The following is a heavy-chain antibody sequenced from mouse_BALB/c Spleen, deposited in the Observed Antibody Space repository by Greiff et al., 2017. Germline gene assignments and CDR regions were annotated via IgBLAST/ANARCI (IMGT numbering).Heavy chain of an antibody. CDR1: GYTFTEYT. CDR2: INPNNGGT. CDR3: EGADWFDY. J-gene: IGHJ3*01. V-gene: IGHV1-18*01. Sequence: VQLQESGPELVKPGASLKLSCTTSGYTFTEYTMYWVKQNHGKSLEWIGGINPNNGGTSYNQKFKGKATLTVDKSSSTAYMELRSLTSEESAVYYWEGADWFDYWGQGTLVTVSA.